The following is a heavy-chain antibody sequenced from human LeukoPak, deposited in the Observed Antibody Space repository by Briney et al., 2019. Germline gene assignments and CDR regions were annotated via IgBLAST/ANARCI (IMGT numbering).Heavy chain of an antibody. CDR2: MNPNSGNT. D-gene: IGHD6-13*01. CDR3: ARWGSSWYYYMDV. Sequence: ASVKVSCKASGYTFTSYDINWVRQATGQGLEWMGWMNPNSGNTGYAQKLQGRVTMTTDTSTSTAYMELRSLRSDDTAVYYCARWGSSWYYYMDVWGKGTTVTISS. CDR1: GYTFTSYD. V-gene: IGHV1-8*02. J-gene: IGHJ6*03.